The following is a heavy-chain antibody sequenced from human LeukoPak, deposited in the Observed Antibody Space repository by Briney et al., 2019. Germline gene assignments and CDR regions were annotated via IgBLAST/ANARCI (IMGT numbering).Heavy chain of an antibody. V-gene: IGHV3-33*01. D-gene: IGHD3-9*01. Sequence: GGSLRLPCAASGFTFSSYGMHWVRQAPGKGLEWVAVIWYDGSNKYYADSVKGRFTISRDNSKSTLYLQMNSLRAEDTAVYYCARDGKNYDILTGYYAEYHFDYWGQGTLVTVSS. CDR3: ARDGKNYDILTGYYAEYHFDY. CDR1: GFTFSSYG. J-gene: IGHJ4*02. CDR2: IWYDGSNK.